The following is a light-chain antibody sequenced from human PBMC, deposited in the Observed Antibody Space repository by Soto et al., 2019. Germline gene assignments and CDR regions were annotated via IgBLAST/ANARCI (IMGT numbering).Light chain of an antibody. Sequence: DIVMTQTPLSSPVTLGQPASISCRSSQSLVHSDGNTYLSWLHQRPGQPPRLLIYKISRRFSGVPASFSGSGAGTEFTLTISRVEAEDRGVYYCMQASQFPHSFGQGTKLEIK. CDR1: QSLVHSDGNTY. CDR2: KIS. CDR3: MQASQFPHS. V-gene: IGKV2-24*01. J-gene: IGKJ2*03.